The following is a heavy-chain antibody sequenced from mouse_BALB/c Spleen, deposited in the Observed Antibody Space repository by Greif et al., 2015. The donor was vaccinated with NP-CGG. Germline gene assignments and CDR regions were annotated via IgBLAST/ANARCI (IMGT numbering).Heavy chain of an antibody. J-gene: IGHJ3*01. CDR3: NAPLLRLRNWFAY. CDR1: GFNIKDYY. D-gene: IGHD1-2*01. CDR2: IDPENGDT. V-gene: IGHV14-4*02. Sequence: VQLKESGAELVRSGASVELSCTASGFNIKDYYMHWVKQRPEQGLEWIGWIDPENGDTEYAPKFQGKATMTADTSSNTAYLQLSSLTSEDTAVYYCNAPLLRLRNWFAYWGQGTLVTVSA.